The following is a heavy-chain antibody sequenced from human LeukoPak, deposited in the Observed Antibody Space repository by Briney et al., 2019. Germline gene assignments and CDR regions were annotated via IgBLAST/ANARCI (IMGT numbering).Heavy chain of an antibody. CDR2: IYSGGST. J-gene: IGHJ4*02. CDR1: GFTVSSSY. Sequence: PGGTLTLTCAASGFTVSSSYMSWVPQAPGKGLEWVSIIYSGGSTYYADSVKGRFTISRDNYKNTLYHQMNSLRAEDTAVYYCARDSTVRWSYWGQGTLVTVS. D-gene: IGHD3-3*01. CDR3: ARDSTVRWSY. V-gene: IGHV3-53*01.